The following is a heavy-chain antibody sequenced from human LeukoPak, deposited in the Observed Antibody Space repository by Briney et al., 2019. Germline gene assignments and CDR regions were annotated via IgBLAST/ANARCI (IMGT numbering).Heavy chain of an antibody. J-gene: IGHJ4*02. Sequence: PGGSPRLSCAASGLTFSDYDMHWVRQATGKGLEWVSAIGTAGDTYYTGSVKGRFTISRENAKNSLYLQMNSLRAGDAAVYYCARVAKERVGGVYYFDYWGQGTLVTVSS. V-gene: IGHV3-13*01. CDR2: IGTAGDT. CDR1: GLTFSDYD. D-gene: IGHD1-1*01. CDR3: ARVAKERVGGVYYFDY.